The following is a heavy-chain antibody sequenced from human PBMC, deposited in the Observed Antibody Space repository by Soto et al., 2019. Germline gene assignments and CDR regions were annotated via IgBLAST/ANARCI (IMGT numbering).Heavy chain of an antibody. Sequence: PGGSLRLSCATSGFTFSSNGMSWVRQAPGKGLDWVSGISGSGRNTYYADSVKGRFTISRDNSKNTPFLQMNSLRAEDTAVYYCAKSSAMVRDYGMDVWGQGTTVTVSS. V-gene: IGHV3-23*01. CDR2: ISGSGRNT. D-gene: IGHD3-10*01. J-gene: IGHJ6*02. CDR1: GFTFSSNG. CDR3: AKSSAMVRDYGMDV.